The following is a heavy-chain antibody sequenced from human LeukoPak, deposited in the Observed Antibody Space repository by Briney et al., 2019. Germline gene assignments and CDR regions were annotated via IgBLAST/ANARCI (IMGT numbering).Heavy chain of an antibody. J-gene: IGHJ2*01. CDR1: GGSINNYY. Sequence: SETLSLTCTVSGGSINNYYWSWIRQPAGKGLEWIGRIYTRGSTNYNPSLKSRVTISVDTSKNQFSLKLSSVTAADTAVYYCARNPPPQYCTNGVCRGYFDLWGRGTLVTVSS. V-gene: IGHV4-4*07. D-gene: IGHD2-8*01. CDR2: IYTRGST. CDR3: ARNPPPQYCTNGVCRGYFDL.